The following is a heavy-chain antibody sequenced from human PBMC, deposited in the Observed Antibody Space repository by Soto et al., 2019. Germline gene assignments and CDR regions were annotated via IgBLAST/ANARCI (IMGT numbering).Heavy chain of an antibody. Sequence: QVQLVESGGGVVQPGRSLRLSCAASGFTFSSYAMHWVRQAPGKGLEWVAVIPYDGSNKYYADSVKGRFTISRDNSKNTLYLQMNSLRAEDTAVYYCATDIVVVVAATFDIWGQGTMVTVSS. J-gene: IGHJ3*02. CDR2: IPYDGSNK. CDR1: GFTFSSYA. V-gene: IGHV3-30-3*01. CDR3: ATDIVVVVAATFDI. D-gene: IGHD2-15*01.